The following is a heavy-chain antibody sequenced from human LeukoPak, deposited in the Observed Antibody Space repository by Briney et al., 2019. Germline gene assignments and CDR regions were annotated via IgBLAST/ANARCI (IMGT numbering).Heavy chain of an antibody. V-gene: IGHV3-30*18. Sequence: GGSLRLPCAASGFTFSSYGMHWVRQAPGKGLEWVAVISYDGSNKYYADSVKGRFTISRDNSKNTLYLQMNSLRAEDTAVYYCAKDPDSGSFHWGQGTLVTVSS. J-gene: IGHJ4*02. CDR3: AKDPDSGSFH. D-gene: IGHD1-26*01. CDR2: ISYDGSNK. CDR1: GFTFSSYG.